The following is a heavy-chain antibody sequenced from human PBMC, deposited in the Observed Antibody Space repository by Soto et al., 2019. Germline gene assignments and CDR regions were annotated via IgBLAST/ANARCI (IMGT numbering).Heavy chain of an antibody. J-gene: IGHJ4*02. CDR1: GGSVSAYQ. D-gene: IGHD1-1*01. Sequence: SETLSLTCTISGGSVSAYQWNWIRQPPGKELEWIGLTSYSGNTNYNPSLKSRVAMAVDTSKNQFSLTLSSVTAADTAVYYCARDGMGPFHYWGQGTLVTVSS. V-gene: IGHV4-59*02. CDR3: ARDGMGPFHY. CDR2: TSYSGNT.